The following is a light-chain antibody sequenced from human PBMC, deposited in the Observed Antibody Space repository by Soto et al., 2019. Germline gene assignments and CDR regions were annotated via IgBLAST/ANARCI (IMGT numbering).Light chain of an antibody. Sequence: ELVLTQSPGTLSLSAGERATLXXRTSQSVSSSYLAWYQQKPGKAPRXXIYGTSSRATGIPERFSGSGAGTDFTLTISRLEPEDFAVYYCQQYNNSPITFGRGTRLEIK. CDR1: QSVSSSY. J-gene: IGKJ5*01. V-gene: IGKV3-20*01. CDR2: GTS. CDR3: QQYNNSPIT.